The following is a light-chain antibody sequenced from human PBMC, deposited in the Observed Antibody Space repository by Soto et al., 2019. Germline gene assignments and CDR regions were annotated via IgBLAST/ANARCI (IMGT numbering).Light chain of an antibody. CDR1: QSVSSSF. J-gene: IGKJ1*01. CDR3: QQYDSSPWT. CDR2: GAS. Sequence: EIVLTQSPGTLSLSPGERATLSCRASQSVSSSFLAWYQQKPGQAPRPLIYGASSRATGIPDRFSGSGSGTDFHLTISRLEPEDFAVYYCQQYDSSPWTFGQGTKVEIK. V-gene: IGKV3-20*01.